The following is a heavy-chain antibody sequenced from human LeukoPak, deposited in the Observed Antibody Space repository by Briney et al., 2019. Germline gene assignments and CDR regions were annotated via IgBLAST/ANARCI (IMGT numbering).Heavy chain of an antibody. CDR3: ARGYQRPDY. D-gene: IGHD2-2*01. V-gene: IGHV3-21*01. Sequence: GGSLTLSCAASGFTFNTYTMNGVRQAPGKGLEWVSPISSSSNNKNYADSVKGRFIIPRDNAMNSVHLQMNSLRVEDTAVYYCARGYQRPDYWGQGTLITVSS. CDR2: ISSSSNNK. CDR1: GFTFNTYT. J-gene: IGHJ4*02.